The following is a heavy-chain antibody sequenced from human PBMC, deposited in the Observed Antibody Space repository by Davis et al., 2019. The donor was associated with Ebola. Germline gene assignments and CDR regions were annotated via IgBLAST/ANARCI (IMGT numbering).Heavy chain of an antibody. Sequence: ASVKVSCKASGGTFSSYAISWVRQAPGQGLEWMGWISAYNGNTNYAQKLQGRVTMTRDTSTSTAYMELRSLRSDDTAVYYCARVSVLDAFDMWGQGTMVTVSS. CDR2: ISAYNGNT. J-gene: IGHJ3*02. CDR3: ARVSVLDAFDM. D-gene: IGHD2/OR15-2a*01. V-gene: IGHV1-18*01. CDR1: GGTFSSYA.